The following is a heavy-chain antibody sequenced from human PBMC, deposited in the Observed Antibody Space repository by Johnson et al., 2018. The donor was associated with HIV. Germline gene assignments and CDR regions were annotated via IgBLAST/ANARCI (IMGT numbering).Heavy chain of an antibody. CDR3: AKDGMGGNYWYAFDI. CDR2: ISYDGSNK. CDR1: GFTFSSYG. J-gene: IGHJ3*02. V-gene: IGHV3-30*18. D-gene: IGHD1-26*01. Sequence: QVQLVESGGGVVQPGRSLRLSCAASGFTFSSYGMHWVRQAPGKGLEWVAVISYDGSNKYYTDSVKGRFTISRDHSKNTLYLQMNSLRAEDTAVYYCAKDGMGGNYWYAFDIWGQGTMVTVSS.